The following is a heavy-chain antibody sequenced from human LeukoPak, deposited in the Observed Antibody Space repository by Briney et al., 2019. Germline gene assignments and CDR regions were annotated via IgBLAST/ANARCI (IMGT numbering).Heavy chain of an antibody. D-gene: IGHD4-23*01. Sequence: GGSLRLSCAASGFTFSSYAMSWVRQAPGKGLEWASAISGSGGSTYYADSVKGRFTISRDNSKNTLYLQMNSLRAEDTAVYYCAKPQDYGGNPWYFDHWGQGTLVTVSS. J-gene: IGHJ4*02. CDR2: ISGSGGST. CDR3: AKPQDYGGNPWYFDH. CDR1: GFTFSSYA. V-gene: IGHV3-23*01.